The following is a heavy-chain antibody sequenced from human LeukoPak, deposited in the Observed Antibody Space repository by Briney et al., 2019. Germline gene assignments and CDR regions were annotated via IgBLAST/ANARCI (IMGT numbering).Heavy chain of an antibody. V-gene: IGHV4-4*07. CDR1: GGSISSFY. D-gene: IGHD2-15*01. J-gene: IGHJ3*02. Sequence: SSETLSLTCSVSGGSISSFYWSWSRQPAGEGLEWIGRIYTPGRTSYSPSLKSRVSMSEDTSKNQFSLELRSVTAADTAVYYCARTPCSGGSCSGGDAFDIWGQGALVTVSS. CDR3: ARTPCSGGSCSGGDAFDI. CDR2: IYTPGRT.